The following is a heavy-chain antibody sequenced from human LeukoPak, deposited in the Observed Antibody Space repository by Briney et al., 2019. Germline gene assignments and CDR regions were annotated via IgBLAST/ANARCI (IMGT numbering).Heavy chain of an antibody. CDR2: INWKTGNG. J-gene: IGHJ2*01. V-gene: IGHV3-9*01. Sequence: GRSLRLSCAVSGFNFDDCAMRWVRQAPGRGLEWVSGINWKTGNGIYADSVKGRFTISRDNAKNSLYLQMSSLRAEDTALYYCTRRAARWQFDLWGRGTLLTVSS. D-gene: IGHD5-24*01. CDR3: TRRAARWQFDL. CDR1: GFNFDDCA.